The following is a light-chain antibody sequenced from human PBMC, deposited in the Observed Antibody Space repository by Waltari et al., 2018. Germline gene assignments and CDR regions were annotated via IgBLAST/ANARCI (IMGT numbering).Light chain of an antibody. V-gene: IGLV2-14*03. CDR1: SSDVGAYNS. J-gene: IGLJ2*01. CDR2: DVS. Sequence: QSALTQPASVSGSPGQSITISCTGTSSDVGAYNSVSWYQQHPGKVPKLIIYDVSHRPSRVSFRFSGSKADNTASLTISGLQAEDEADYYCISYTTSDTMIFGGGTKLTVL. CDR3: ISYTTSDTMI.